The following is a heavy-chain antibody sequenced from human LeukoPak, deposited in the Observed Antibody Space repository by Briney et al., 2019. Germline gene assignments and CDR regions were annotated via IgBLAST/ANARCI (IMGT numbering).Heavy chain of an antibody. CDR3: AGESSRITKNCWFDP. D-gene: IGHD3-3*01. V-gene: IGHV4-34*01. CDR1: GGSFSGYY. CDR2: INHSGST. J-gene: IGHJ5*02. Sequence: SETLSLTCAVYGGSFSGYYWSWIRQPPEKGLEWIGEINHSGSTNYNPSLKSRVTISVDTSKNQFSLKLSSVTAADTAVYFCAGESSRITKNCWFDPWGQGTLVTASS.